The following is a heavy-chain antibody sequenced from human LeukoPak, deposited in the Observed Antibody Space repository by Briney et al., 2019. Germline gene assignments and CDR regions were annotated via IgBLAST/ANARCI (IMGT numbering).Heavy chain of an antibody. CDR2: IYHSGST. CDR1: GGSISRYY. J-gene: IGHJ5*02. V-gene: IGHV4-59*01. CDR3: ARDGFGDYGSGSYPVWSDP. D-gene: IGHD3-10*01. Sequence: SETLSLTCTVAGGSISRYYWSWIRQPPGKGLEWIGYIYHSGSTNYNPSLKSRVTISVDTPKNQISLKLSSVTAADTAVYYCARDGFGDYGSGSYPVWSDPWGQGTLVTVSS.